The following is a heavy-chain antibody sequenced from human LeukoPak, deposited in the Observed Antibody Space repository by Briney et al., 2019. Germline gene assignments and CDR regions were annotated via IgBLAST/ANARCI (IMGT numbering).Heavy chain of an antibody. CDR2: ISSSGSTI. V-gene: IGHV3-11*04. CDR3: AYTAMVYPSNPDY. D-gene: IGHD5-18*01. CDR1: GFTFSDYY. Sequence: GGSLRLSCAASGFTFSDYYMSWIRQAPGKGLEWVSYISSSGSTIYYADSVKGRFTISRDNAKNSLYLQMNSLRAEDTVVYYCAYTAMVYPSNPDYWGQGTLAIVSS. J-gene: IGHJ4*02.